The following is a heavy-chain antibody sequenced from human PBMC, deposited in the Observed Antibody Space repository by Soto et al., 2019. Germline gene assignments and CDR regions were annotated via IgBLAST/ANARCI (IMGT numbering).Heavy chain of an antibody. CDR2: INPNSGGT. CDR1: GYTFTGYY. J-gene: IGHJ6*02. Sequence: ASVKVSCKASGYTFTGYYMHWVRQAPGQGLEWMGWINPNSGGTNYAQKFQGWVTMTRDTSISTAYMELSRLRSDDTAVYYRAREMNCSSTSCPGYYYYGMDVWGQGTTVTVS. V-gene: IGHV1-2*04. CDR3: AREMNCSSTSCPGYYYYGMDV. D-gene: IGHD2-2*01.